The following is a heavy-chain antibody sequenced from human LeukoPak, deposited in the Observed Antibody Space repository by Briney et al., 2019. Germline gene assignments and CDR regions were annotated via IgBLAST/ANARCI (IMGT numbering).Heavy chain of an antibody. CDR3: ARDPMADFDY. J-gene: IGHJ4*02. V-gene: IGHV3-30*04. Sequence: GGSLRLSCAASGFTFSTYAFHWVRQAPGTGLEWVAVISSDGKNKIYAASVKGRFTISRDNSRNTLFLQMNSLTTEDTAVYYCARDPMADFDYWGQGTLVTVSS. CDR2: ISSDGKNK. CDR1: GFTFSTYA. D-gene: IGHD2-8*01.